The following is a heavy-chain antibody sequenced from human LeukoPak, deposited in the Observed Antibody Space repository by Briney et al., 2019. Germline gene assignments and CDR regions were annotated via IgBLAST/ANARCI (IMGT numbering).Heavy chain of an antibody. CDR1: GFIVSDNY. V-gene: IGHV3-53*01. CDR3: ARGRLPNGADN. D-gene: IGHD2-21*02. Sequence: GGSLRLSCVASGFIVSDNYMSWIRQAPGKEPQWVSIIYPDGRAFYADSVKGRFTISRDNSRNTLYLQTNSLRADDTALYYCARGRLPNGADNWGQATLVTVSS. J-gene: IGHJ4*02. CDR2: IYPDGRA.